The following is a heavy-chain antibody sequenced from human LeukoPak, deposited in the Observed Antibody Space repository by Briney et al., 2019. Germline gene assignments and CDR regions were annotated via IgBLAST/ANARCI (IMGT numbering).Heavy chain of an antibody. Sequence: GGSLRLSCAASGFTFSSYGMSWVRQAPGKGLEWVSAISGSGGSTYYADSVKGRFTISRDNSKNTLYLQMNSLRAEDTAVYYCARDTQRRRWLPLDYWGQGTLVTVSS. CDR3: ARDTQRRRWLPLDY. D-gene: IGHD4-23*01. CDR1: GFTFSSYG. J-gene: IGHJ4*02. CDR2: ISGSGGST. V-gene: IGHV3-23*01.